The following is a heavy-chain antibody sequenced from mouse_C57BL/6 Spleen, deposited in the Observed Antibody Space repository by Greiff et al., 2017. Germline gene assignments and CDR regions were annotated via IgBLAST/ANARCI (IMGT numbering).Heavy chain of an antibody. Sequence: QVQLQQPGAELVKPGASVKLSCKASGYTFTSYWMHWVKQRPGQGLEWIGMIHPNSGSTNYNEKFKSKATLTVDKSSSTAYMQLSSLTSEDSAVYYCARRGPMVNWYFDVWGTGTTVTVSS. CDR3: ARRGPMVNWYFDV. J-gene: IGHJ1*03. D-gene: IGHD2-1*01. CDR2: IHPNSGST. V-gene: IGHV1-64*01. CDR1: GYTFTSYW.